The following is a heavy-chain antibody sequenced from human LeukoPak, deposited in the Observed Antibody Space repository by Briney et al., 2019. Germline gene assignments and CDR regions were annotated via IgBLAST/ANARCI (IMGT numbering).Heavy chain of an antibody. CDR1: GFAFRNYE. J-gene: IGHJ4*02. D-gene: IGHD3-16*02. V-gene: IGHV3-48*03. CDR3: ARESRAGYDDVWESYRYTGLDY. Sequence: PGGSLRLSCAASGFAFRNYEMNWVRQAPGKGLEWVSYISSSSSTIYYADSVKGRFTISRDNAKNSLNLQMNSLRAGDTAVYYCARESRAGYDDVWESYRYTGLDYWGQGTLVTVSS. CDR2: ISSSSSTI.